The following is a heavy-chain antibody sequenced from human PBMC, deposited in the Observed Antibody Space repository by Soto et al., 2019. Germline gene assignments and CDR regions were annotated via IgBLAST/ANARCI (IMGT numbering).Heavy chain of an antibody. D-gene: IGHD5-12*01. V-gene: IGHV3-23*01. CDR2: ISGSGGST. J-gene: IGHJ4*02. CDR3: AKGVATIGEAYFDY. Sequence: EVQLLESGGGLVQPGGSLRLSCAASGFIFSSYAMSWVHQAPGKGLEWVSTISGSGGSTYYADSVKGRFTISRDNSKNTLYLQMNSLRAEATAVYYCAKGVATIGEAYFDYWGQGTLVTVSS. CDR1: GFIFSSYA.